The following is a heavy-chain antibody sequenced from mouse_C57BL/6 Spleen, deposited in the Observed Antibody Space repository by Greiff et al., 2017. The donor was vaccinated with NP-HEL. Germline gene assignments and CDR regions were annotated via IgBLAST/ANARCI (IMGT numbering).Heavy chain of an antibody. D-gene: IGHD2-4*01. CDR1: GFTFSSYA. Sequence: EVHLVESGEGLVKPGGSLKLSCAASGFTFSSYAMSWVRQTPEKRLEWVAYISSGGDYIYYADTVKGRFTISRDNARNTLYLQMSSLKSEDTAMYYCTRESDYGDYFDYWGQGTTLTVSS. V-gene: IGHV5-9-1*02. CDR2: ISSGGDYI. CDR3: TRESDYGDYFDY. J-gene: IGHJ2*01.